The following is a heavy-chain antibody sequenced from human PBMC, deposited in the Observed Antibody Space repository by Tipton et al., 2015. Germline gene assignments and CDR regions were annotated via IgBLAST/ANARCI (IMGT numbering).Heavy chain of an antibody. CDR1: GFTFSNYA. D-gene: IGHD6-19*01. CDR2: ISGSGGST. V-gene: IGHV3-23*01. Sequence: SLRLSCAASGFTFSNYAMSWVRQAPGKGLEWVSAISGSGGSTYYADSVEGRFTISRDQTKTTLYLQMTSLRVEDTAVYYCAKDLRATIAVSGSRGFDYWGQGTLVTVSS. J-gene: IGHJ4*02. CDR3: AKDLRATIAVSGSRGFDY.